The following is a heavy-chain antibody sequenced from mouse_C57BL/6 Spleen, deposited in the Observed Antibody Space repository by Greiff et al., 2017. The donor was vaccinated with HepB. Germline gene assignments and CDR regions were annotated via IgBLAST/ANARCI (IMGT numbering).Heavy chain of an antibody. J-gene: IGHJ2*01. D-gene: IGHD2-4*01. V-gene: IGHV1-54*01. CDR1: GYAFTNYL. CDR3: ARDAYYDYADY. CDR2: INPGSGGT. Sequence: QVQLQQSGAELVRPGTSVKVSCKASGYAFTNYLIEWVKQRPGQGLEWIGVINPGSGGTNYNEKFKGKATLTADKSSSTAYMQLSSLTSEDSAVYVCARDAYYDYADYWGQGTTLTVSS.